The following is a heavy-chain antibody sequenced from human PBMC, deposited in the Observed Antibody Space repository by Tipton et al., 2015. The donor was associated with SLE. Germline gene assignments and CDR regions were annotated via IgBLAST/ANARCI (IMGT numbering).Heavy chain of an antibody. J-gene: IGHJ5*02. CDR1: GFTFSSYG. Sequence: SLRLSCAASGFTFSSYGMHWVRQAPGKGLEWVAVIRYDGSNKYYADSVKGRFTISRDNAKNSLYLQMNSLRAEDTAVYYCARKSIAVAEGWFDPWGQGTLVTVSS. V-gene: IGHV3-33*03. CDR2: IRYDGSNK. CDR3: ARKSIAVAEGWFDP. D-gene: IGHD6-19*01.